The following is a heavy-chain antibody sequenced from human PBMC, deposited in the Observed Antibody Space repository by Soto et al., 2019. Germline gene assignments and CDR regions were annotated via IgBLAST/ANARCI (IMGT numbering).Heavy chain of an antibody. V-gene: IGHV3-23*01. CDR3: AKDQDFRGERSWFDP. CDR1: GFTFSSYA. D-gene: IGHD1-1*01. J-gene: IGHJ5*02. Sequence: SLRLSCAASGFTFSSYAMSWVRQAPGKGLEWVSAISGSGGSTYYADSVKGRFTISRDNSKNTLYLQMNSLRAEDTAVYYCAKDQDFRGERSWFDPWGQGTLVTVSS. CDR2: ISGSGGST.